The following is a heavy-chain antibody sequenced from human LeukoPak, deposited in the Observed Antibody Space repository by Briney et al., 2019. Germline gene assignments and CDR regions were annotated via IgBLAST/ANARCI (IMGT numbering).Heavy chain of an antibody. CDR3: ARDIGYGDADY. D-gene: IGHD4-17*01. J-gene: IGHJ4*02. Sequence: PGGSLRLSCAASGFTFSSYGMHWVRQAPGKGLEWVAVIWYDGSNKYYADSVKGRFTISRDNSKNTLYLQMNSLRAEDTAVYYCARDIGYGDADYWGQGTLVTVSS. CDR1: GFTFSSYG. CDR2: IWYDGSNK. V-gene: IGHV3-33*01.